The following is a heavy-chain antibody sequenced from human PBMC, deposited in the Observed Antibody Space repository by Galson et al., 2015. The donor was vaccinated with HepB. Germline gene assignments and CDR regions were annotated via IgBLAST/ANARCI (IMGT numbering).Heavy chain of an antibody. J-gene: IGHJ4*02. V-gene: IGHV1-69*13. D-gene: IGHD6-13*01. CDR3: ARPVQQLAPVGFDY. CDR2: IISIFGTA. Sequence: SVKVSCKASGGTFSGYAINWVRQAPGQGLEWMGGIISIFGTANYAQKFQGRVTITADESTSTVYIELTSLRSEDTAVYCCARPVQQLAPVGFDYWGQGTLVTVSS. CDR1: GGTFSGYA.